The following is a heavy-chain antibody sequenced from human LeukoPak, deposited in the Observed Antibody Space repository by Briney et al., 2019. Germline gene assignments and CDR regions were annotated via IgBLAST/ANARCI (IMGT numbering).Heavy chain of an antibody. CDR3: ARDSSRALDV. CDR2: INPSGGGT. Sequence: ASVKVSCKASGYSFTSYYMHWVRQAPGQGLEWMGIINPSGGGTSYAQKFQSRVTMTRDTSTSTVYMELSSLRSEDTAVYYCARDSSRALDVWGQGTTVTVSS. CDR1: GYSFTSYY. J-gene: IGHJ6*02. V-gene: IGHV1-46*01. D-gene: IGHD2-2*01.